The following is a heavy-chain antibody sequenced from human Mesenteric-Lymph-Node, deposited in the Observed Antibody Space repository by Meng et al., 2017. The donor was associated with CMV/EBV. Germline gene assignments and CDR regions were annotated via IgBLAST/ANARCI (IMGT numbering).Heavy chain of an antibody. J-gene: IGHJ2*01. V-gene: IGHV4-34*01. D-gene: IGHD2-2*01. CDR3: ARSFRYCSSSRCSYWYLNL. CDR1: SFSGYY. Sequence: SFSGYYWNWIRQPPGTGLEWIGEINHSGDNNYNPSLQSRVTISVDSSKNQFSLNLTSVTAADTAVYYCARSFRYCSSSRCSYWYLNLWGRGTLVTVSS. CDR2: INHSGDN.